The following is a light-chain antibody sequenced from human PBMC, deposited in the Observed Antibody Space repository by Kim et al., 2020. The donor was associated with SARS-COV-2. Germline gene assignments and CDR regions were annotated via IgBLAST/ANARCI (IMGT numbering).Light chain of an antibody. CDR2: AAY. Sequence: STSVGDRVTITYRARQGSSRGLAWYQQKPGKTPKLLIYAAYSLQSGVPSRFSGSGSGTDFTLTISSLQPEDFATYYCQQANSFQYTFGQGTKLEI. CDR1: QGSSRG. J-gene: IGKJ2*01. V-gene: IGKV1-12*01. CDR3: QQANSFQYT.